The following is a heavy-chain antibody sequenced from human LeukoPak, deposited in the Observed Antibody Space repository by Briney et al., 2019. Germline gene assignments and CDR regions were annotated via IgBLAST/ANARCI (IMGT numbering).Heavy chain of an antibody. D-gene: IGHD6-13*01. CDR1: GGSISSGGYY. CDR3: ARAYSSSFEELFDY. CDR2: IYYSGST. Sequence: SETLSLTCTVSGGSISSGGYYWSWIRQHPGKGLEWIGYIYYSGSTYYNPSLKSRVTISVDTSKNQFSLKLSSVTAADTAVYYCARAYSSSFEELFDYWGQGTLVTVSS. J-gene: IGHJ4*02. V-gene: IGHV4-31*03.